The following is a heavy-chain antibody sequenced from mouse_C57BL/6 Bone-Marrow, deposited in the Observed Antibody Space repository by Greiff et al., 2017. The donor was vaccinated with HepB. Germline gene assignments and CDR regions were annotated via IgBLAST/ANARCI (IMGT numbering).Heavy chain of an antibody. J-gene: IGHJ1*03. CDR2: INYDGSST. CDR1: GFTFSDYY. V-gene: IGHV5-16*01. D-gene: IGHD1-1*01. CDR3: ARVYYYGSSYWYFDV. Sequence: EVKLVESEGGLVQPGSSMKLSCTASGFTFSDYYMAWVRQVPEKGLEWVANINYDGSSTYYLDSLKSRFIISRDNAKNILYLQMSSLKSEDTATYYWARVYYYGSSYWYFDVWGTGTTVTVSS.